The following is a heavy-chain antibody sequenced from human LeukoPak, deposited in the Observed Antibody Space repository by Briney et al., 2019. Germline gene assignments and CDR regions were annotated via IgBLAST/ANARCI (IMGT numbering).Heavy chain of an antibody. V-gene: IGHV1-46*01. D-gene: IGHD1-1*01. CDR2: INPSGGST. J-gene: IGHJ5*02. Sequence: ASVKVSCKASGYPFISYYIHWVRQAPGQGLEWMGIINPSGGSTTYAQKFQGRVTMIRDTSTSTLHMELRSLRSEDTAVYYCARGSSERDWFDLWGQGTLVTVSS. CDR3: ARGSSERDWFDL. CDR1: GYPFISYY.